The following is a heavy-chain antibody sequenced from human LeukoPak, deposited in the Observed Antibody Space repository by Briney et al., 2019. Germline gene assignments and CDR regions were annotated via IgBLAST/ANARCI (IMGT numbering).Heavy chain of an antibody. Sequence: GGSLRLSCAASGFTFSSYSMNWVRQAPGKGLEWVSSISSSSSYIYYADSVKGRFTISRDNSKNTLYLQMNSLRAEDTAVYYCAKDLHDILTGFGDYYYYMDVWGKGTTVTISS. V-gene: IGHV3-21*04. CDR3: AKDLHDILTGFGDYYYYMDV. J-gene: IGHJ6*03. CDR2: ISSSSSYI. D-gene: IGHD3-9*01. CDR1: GFTFSSYS.